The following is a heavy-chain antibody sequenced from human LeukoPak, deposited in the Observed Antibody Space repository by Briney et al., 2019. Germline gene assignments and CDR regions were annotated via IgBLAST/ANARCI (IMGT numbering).Heavy chain of an antibody. V-gene: IGHV3-7*01. CDR2: IKQDGSEK. Sequence: GGSLRLSCAASGFTVSSNYMSWVRQAPGKGLEWVANIKQDGSEKYYVDSVKGRFTISRDNAKNSVYLQMNSLRDEDTAVYYCTSLSNSYGMDVWGQGTTATVSS. J-gene: IGHJ6*02. CDR3: TSLSNSYGMDV. D-gene: IGHD2/OR15-2a*01. CDR1: GFTVSSNY.